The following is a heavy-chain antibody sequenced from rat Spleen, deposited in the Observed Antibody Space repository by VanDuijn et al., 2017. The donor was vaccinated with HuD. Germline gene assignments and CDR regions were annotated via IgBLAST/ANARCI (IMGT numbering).Heavy chain of an antibody. Sequence: EVQLVESDGGLVQPGRSLKLSCAASGFTFSDHYMAWVRQAPTKGLEWVASISYDGLVPYYRDSVKGRCTISRDNSESTLYLQMDSLRSEDTATYYCARHRLYFDDGSYFHSRAMDAWGQGASVTVSS. CDR3: ARHRLYFDDGSYFHSRAMDA. CDR2: ISYDGLVP. CDR1: GFTFSDHY. D-gene: IGHD1-12*02. J-gene: IGHJ4*01. V-gene: IGHV5-29*01.